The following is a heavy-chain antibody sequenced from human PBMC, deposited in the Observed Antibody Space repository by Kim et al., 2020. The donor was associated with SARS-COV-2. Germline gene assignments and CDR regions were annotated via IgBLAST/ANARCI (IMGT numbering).Heavy chain of an antibody. J-gene: IGHJ4*02. V-gene: IGHV3-30-3*01. CDR1: GFTFSSYA. D-gene: IGHD6-19*01. CDR2: ISYDGSNK. CDR3: ARDENGGLVPTYYFDY. Sequence: GGSLRLSCAASGFTFSSYAMHWVRQAPGKGLEWVAVISYDGSNKYYADSVKGRFTISRDNSKNTLYLQMNSLRAEDTAVYYCARDENGGLVPTYYFDYWGQGTLVTVSS.